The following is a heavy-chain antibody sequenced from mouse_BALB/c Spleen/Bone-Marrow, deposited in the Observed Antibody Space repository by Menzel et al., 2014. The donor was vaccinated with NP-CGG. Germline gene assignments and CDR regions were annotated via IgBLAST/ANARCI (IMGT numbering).Heavy chain of an antibody. CDR3: ARRVTTANY. D-gene: IGHD1-2*01. Sequence: QVQLQQPGAELMKPGASVKIPCKATGYTFSSYWIEWVKQRPGHGLEWIGEILPGSGSTNYNEKFKGKATFTADTSSNTAYMQLSSLTSEDSAVYYCARRVTTANYWGQGTTLTVSS. V-gene: IGHV1-9*01. CDR2: ILPGSGST. CDR1: GYTFSSYW. J-gene: IGHJ2*01.